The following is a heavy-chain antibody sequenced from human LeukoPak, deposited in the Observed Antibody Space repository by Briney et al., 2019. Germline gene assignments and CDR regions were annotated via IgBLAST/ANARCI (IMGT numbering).Heavy chain of an antibody. D-gene: IGHD3-22*01. Sequence: GGSLRLSCAASGFTFSSYSMNWVRQAPGKGLEWVSSISSSSSYIYYADSVKGRFTISRDNAKNSLYLQMNSLRAEDTAVYYCARYDSSGSDAFDIWGQGTMVTVSS. V-gene: IGHV3-21*01. J-gene: IGHJ3*02. CDR2: ISSSSSYI. CDR1: GFTFSSYS. CDR3: ARYDSSGSDAFDI.